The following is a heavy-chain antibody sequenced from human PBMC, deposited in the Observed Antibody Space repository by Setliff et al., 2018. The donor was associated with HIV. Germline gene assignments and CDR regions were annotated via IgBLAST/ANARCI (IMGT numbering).Heavy chain of an antibody. V-gene: IGHV3-15*07. Sequence: SGGSLRLSCAASGFNFNKVWMNWVRQAPGKGLEWIGRIKSDRDGGTTDYSAPVKGRFTMSADDSRTTLYLQMDSLKTQDTAVYYCTTLVGANPYHDAFDIWGQGTMVTVSS. J-gene: IGHJ3*02. CDR1: GFNFNKVW. D-gene: IGHD1-26*01. CDR2: IKSDRDGGTT. CDR3: TTLVGANPYHDAFDI.